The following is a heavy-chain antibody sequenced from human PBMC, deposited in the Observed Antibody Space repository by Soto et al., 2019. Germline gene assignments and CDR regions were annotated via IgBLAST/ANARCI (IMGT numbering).Heavy chain of an antibody. CDR2: ISYDGSNK. Sequence: QVQLVESGGGVVQPGRSLRLSCAASGFTFSSYAMHWVRQAPGKGLEWVAVISYDGSNKYYADSVKGRFTISRDNSKNTLYLQMNSLRAEDTAVYYCARVYTAMAEYYFDYWCQGTLVTVSS. D-gene: IGHD5-18*01. V-gene: IGHV3-30-3*01. J-gene: IGHJ4*02. CDR1: GFTFSSYA. CDR3: ARVYTAMAEYYFDY.